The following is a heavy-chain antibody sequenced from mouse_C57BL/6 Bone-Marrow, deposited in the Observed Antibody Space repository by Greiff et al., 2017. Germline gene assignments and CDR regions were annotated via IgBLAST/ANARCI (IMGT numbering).Heavy chain of an antibody. CDR1: GYAFSSSW. CDR3: ARSYYYGSSCQSAMDY. Sequence: QVQLQQSGPELVKPGASVKISCKASGYAFSSSWMNWVKQRPGKGLEWIGRIYPGDGDTNYNGKFKGKATLTADKSSSTAYMQLSSLTSEDSAVYFCARSYYYGSSCQSAMDYWGQGTSVTVSS. CDR2: IYPGDGDT. J-gene: IGHJ4*01. V-gene: IGHV1-82*01. D-gene: IGHD1-1*01.